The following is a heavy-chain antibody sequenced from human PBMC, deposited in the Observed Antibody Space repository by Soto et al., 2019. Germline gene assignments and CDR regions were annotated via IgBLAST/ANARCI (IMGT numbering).Heavy chain of an antibody. V-gene: IGHV3-30*18. CDR3: AKDWPWFDP. CDR2: ISYDGSNK. Sequence: QVQLVESGGGVVQPGRSLRLSCAASGFTFSSYGMHWVRQAPGKGLEWVAVISYDGSNKYYADSVKGRFTISRDNSKNTLYLQMNSLRAEDTAVYYCAKDWPWFDPWGQGTLVTVSS. J-gene: IGHJ5*02. CDR1: GFTFSSYG.